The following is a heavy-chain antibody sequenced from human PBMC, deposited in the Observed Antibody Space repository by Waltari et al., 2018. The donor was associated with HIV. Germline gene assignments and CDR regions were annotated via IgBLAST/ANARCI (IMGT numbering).Heavy chain of an antibody. CDR1: GFNFATYW. CDR3: ARDSYGGDY. CDR2: IRLNGRET. D-gene: IGHD4-17*01. J-gene: IGHJ4*02. Sequence: EVQLVESGGGVVQLGGSLRLSGRASGFNFATYWMTWVRQAPGRGLEWVANIRLNGRETHYLESVEGRFTISRDNADDSVFLYMSDLRVDDTAIYFCARDSYGGDYWGRGTQVTVSS. V-gene: IGHV3-7*03.